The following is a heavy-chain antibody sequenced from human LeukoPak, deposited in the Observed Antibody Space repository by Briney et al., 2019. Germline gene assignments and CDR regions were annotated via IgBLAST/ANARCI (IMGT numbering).Heavy chain of an antibody. CDR1: GGSISSYY. D-gene: IGHD3-22*01. J-gene: IGHJ4*02. CDR3: ARGGPYYYDSSGYYYYPPYYFDY. Sequence: KTSETLSLTCTVSGGSISSYYWSWIRQPPGKGLEWIGEINHSGSTNYNPSLKSRVTISVDTSKNQFSLKLSSVTAADTAVYYCARGGPYYYDSSGYYYYPPYYFDYWGQGTLVTVSS. V-gene: IGHV4-34*01. CDR2: INHSGST.